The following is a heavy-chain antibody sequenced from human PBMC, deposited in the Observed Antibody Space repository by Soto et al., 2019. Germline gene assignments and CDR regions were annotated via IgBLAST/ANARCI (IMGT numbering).Heavy chain of an antibody. CDR2: MNPNSGNT. J-gene: IGHJ4*02. CDR3: ARVPYVYCSGGSCYVGD. CDR1: GYTFTSYD. D-gene: IGHD2-15*01. Sequence: ASVKVSCKASGYTFTSYDINWVRQATGQGREWMGWMNPNSGNTGYAQKFQGRVTMTRNTSISTAYMELSSLRSEDTAVYYCARVPYVYCSGGSCYVGDWGQGXLVTVSS. V-gene: IGHV1-8*01.